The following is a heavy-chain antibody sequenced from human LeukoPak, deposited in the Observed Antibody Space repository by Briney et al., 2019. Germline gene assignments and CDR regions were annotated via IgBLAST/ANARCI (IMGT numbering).Heavy chain of an antibody. V-gene: IGHV4-39*01. CDR2: IYYSGST. D-gene: IGHD2-2*02. J-gene: IGHJ3*02. Sequence: PSETLSLTCTVSGGSISSSSYYWGWIRQPPGKGLEWIGSIYYSGSTYYNPSLKSRVTISVDTSKNQFSLKLSSVTAADTAVYYCARHIGYCSSTSCYRFLGDDAFDIWGQGTMVTVSS. CDR1: GGSISSSSYY. CDR3: ARHIGYCSSTSCYRFLGDDAFDI.